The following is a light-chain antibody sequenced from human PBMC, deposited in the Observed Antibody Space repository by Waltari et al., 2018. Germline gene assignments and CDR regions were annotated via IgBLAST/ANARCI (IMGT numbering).Light chain of an antibody. CDR1: QSVGTW. CDR3: QQYSSFST. V-gene: IGKV1-5*03. CDR2: MAS. Sequence: DIQMTQSPSTLSASVGDRVTISCRASQSVGTWLAWYQQKPGKAPKLLIYMASSLESGVPSRFSGSGSGTEFTLTITSLLPDDFATYSCQQYSSFSTFGQGTKLDI. J-gene: IGKJ2*01.